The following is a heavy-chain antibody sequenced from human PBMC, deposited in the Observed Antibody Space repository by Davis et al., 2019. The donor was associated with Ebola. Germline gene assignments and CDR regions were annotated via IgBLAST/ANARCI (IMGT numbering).Heavy chain of an antibody. CDR3: ARGPAYYDILTGYAFDY. CDR2: IYYSGST. Sequence: MPSETLSLTCTVSGGSISSSSYYWSWIRQPPGKGLEWIGYIYYSGSTNYNPSLKSRVTISVDTSKNQFSLKLSSVTAADTAVYYCARGPAYYDILTGYAFDYWGQGTLVTVSS. V-gene: IGHV4-61*01. CDR1: GGSISSSSYY. J-gene: IGHJ4*02. D-gene: IGHD3-9*01.